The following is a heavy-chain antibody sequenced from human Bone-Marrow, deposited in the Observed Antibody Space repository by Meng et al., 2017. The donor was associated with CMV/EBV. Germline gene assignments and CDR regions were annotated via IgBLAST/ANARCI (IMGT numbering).Heavy chain of an antibody. CDR1: RFSVNTNY. CDR2: IHSGGTT. V-gene: IGHV3-66*02. D-gene: IGHD6-13*01. J-gene: IGHJ4*02. CDR3: ARSLNTAADY. Sequence: GESLKISCAASRFSVNTNYMSWVRQTPGKGLEWVSIIHSGGTTHYADSVRGRFTISRDHTKNTLYLQMTSLRPDDSGVYYCARSLNTAADYWGQGTLVPVSS.